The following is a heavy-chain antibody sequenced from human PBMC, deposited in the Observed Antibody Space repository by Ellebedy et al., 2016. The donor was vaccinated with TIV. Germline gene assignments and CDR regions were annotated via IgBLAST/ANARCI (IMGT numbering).Heavy chain of an antibody. CDR2: ISISNNI. CDR1: GFTVSDYY. D-gene: IGHD2-21*02. CDR3: ARDGAAYCGGDCTSPFDY. V-gene: IGHV3-69-1*01. Sequence: PGGSLRLSCAASGFTVSDYYMSWVRQAPGKGLEWVSYISISNNIYYADSVKGRFTISRDNAKNSLYLQMNSLRDEDTAVYYCARDGAAYCGGDCTSPFDYWGQGTLVTVSS. J-gene: IGHJ4*02.